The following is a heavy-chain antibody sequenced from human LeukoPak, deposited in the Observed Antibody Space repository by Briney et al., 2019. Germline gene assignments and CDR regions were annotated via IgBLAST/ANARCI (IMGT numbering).Heavy chain of an antibody. CDR3: ARYIAAAGLDY. D-gene: IGHD6-13*01. Sequence: GGSLRLSCAASGFTFSSYSMNWVRQAPGKGLEWVSSISSSSYIYYADSVKGRFTISRDNAKNPLYLQMNSLRAEDTAVYYCARYIAAAGLDYWGQGTLVTVSS. CDR2: ISSSSYI. CDR1: GFTFSSYS. J-gene: IGHJ4*02. V-gene: IGHV3-21*01.